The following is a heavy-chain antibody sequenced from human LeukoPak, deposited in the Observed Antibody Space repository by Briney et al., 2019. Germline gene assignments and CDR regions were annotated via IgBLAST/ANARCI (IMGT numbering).Heavy chain of an antibody. V-gene: IGHV1-18*01. CDR2: ISAYNGNT. Sequence: ASVKVSCKASGYTFTSYGISWVRQAPGQGLEWMGWISAYNGNTNYAQKLQGRVTMTTDTSTSTAYMELRSLRSDDTAVYYCARERELRYFDWPRPDYWGQGTLDTVSS. CDR1: GYTFTSYG. J-gene: IGHJ4*02. D-gene: IGHD3-9*01. CDR3: ARERELRYFDWPRPDY.